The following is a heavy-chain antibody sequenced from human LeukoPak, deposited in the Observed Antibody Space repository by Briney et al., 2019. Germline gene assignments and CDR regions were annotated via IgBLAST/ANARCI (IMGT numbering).Heavy chain of an antibody. CDR3: ARGSSSWVRTKLDY. J-gene: IGHJ4*02. CDR2: IIPIFGTA. V-gene: IGHV1-69*01. D-gene: IGHD6-6*01. Sequence: SVTVSCKASGGTFSSYAISWVRQAPGQGLEWMGGIIPIFGTANYAQKFQGRVTITADESTSTAYMEVSSLRSEDTAVYYCARGSSSWVRTKLDYWGQGTLVTVS. CDR1: GGTFSSYA.